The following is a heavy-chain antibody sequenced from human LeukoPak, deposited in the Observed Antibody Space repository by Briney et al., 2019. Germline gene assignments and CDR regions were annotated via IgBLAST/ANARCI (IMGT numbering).Heavy chain of an antibody. J-gene: IGHJ4*02. CDR1: GGSFSGYY. Sequence: SETLSLTCAVYGGSFSGYYWSWIRQPPGKGLEWIGYIYYSGSTNYNPSLKSRVTISVDTSKNQFSLKLSSVTAADTAVYYCARERPEWCSSTSCYGIFDYWGQGTLVTVSS. CDR2: IYYSGST. D-gene: IGHD2-2*01. CDR3: ARERPEWCSSTSCYGIFDY. V-gene: IGHV4-59*01.